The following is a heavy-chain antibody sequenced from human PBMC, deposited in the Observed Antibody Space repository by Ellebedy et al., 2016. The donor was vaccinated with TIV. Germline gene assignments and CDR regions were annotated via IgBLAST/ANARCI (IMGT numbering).Heavy chain of an antibody. CDR3: ARHYYDFWSGYPN. CDR1: GGSISSSSYY. J-gene: IGHJ4*02. V-gene: IGHV4-39*01. Sequence: SETLSLXXTVSGGSISSSSYYWGWIRQPPGKGLEWIGSIYYSGSTYYNPSLKSRITISVDTSKNQFSLKLSSVTAADTAVYYCARHYYDFWSGYPNWGQGTLVTVSS. CDR2: IYYSGST. D-gene: IGHD3-3*01.